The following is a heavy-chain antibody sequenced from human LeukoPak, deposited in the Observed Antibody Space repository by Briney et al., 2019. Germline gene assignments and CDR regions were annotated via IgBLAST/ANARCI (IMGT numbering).Heavy chain of an antibody. CDR2: IYHSGST. D-gene: IGHD3-22*01. CDR3: ARAGGYSPYFDY. J-gene: IGHJ4*02. V-gene: IGHV4-4*02. CDR1: GFTFSSYW. Sequence: GSLRLSCAASGFTFSSYWMSWVRQAPGKGLEWIGYIYHSGSTYYNPSLKSRVTISVDRSKNQFSLKLSSVTAADTAVYYCARAGGYSPYFDYWGQGTLVTVSS.